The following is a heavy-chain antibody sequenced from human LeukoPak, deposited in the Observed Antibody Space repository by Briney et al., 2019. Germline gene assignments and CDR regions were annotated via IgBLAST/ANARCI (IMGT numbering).Heavy chain of an antibody. CDR3: ARGASSVGDIVATIPSHPYYFDY. CDR2: INHSGST. D-gene: IGHD5-12*01. Sequence: SETLSLTCAVYGGSFSGYYWSWIRQPPGKGLEWIGEINHSGSTNYNPSLKSRVTISVDTSKNQFSLKLSSVTAADTAVYYCARGASSVGDIVATIPSHPYYFDYWGQGTLVTVSS. J-gene: IGHJ4*02. V-gene: IGHV4-34*01. CDR1: GGSFSGYY.